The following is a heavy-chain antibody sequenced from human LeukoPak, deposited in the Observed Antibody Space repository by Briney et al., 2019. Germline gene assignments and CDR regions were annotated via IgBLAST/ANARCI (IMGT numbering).Heavy chain of an antibody. Sequence: GGSLRLSCAASGFTLSSYSMNWVRQAPGKGLEWVSYISSSSTHIYYADSVKGRFTISRDNARNSLYLQMNSLRAEDTAIYYCARSEHSSSSFDYWGRGTLVTVSS. CDR2: ISSSSTHI. CDR1: GFTLSSYS. CDR3: ARSEHSSSSFDY. V-gene: IGHV3-21*01. D-gene: IGHD6-6*01. J-gene: IGHJ4*02.